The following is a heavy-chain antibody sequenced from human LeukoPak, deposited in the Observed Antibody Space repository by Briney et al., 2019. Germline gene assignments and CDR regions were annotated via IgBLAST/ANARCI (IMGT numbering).Heavy chain of an antibody. CDR1: GGSISSSSYY. J-gene: IGHJ6*02. V-gene: IGHV4-39*07. CDR2: IYYSGST. CDR3: ARGSPMDSSGWSGVYYGMNV. Sequence: SETLSLTCTVSGGSISSSSYYWGWIRQPPGKGLEWIGSIYYSGSTYYNPSLKSRVTISVDTSKNQFSLKLSSVTAADTAVYYCARGSPMDSSGWSGVYYGMNVWGQGTTVTVSS. D-gene: IGHD6-19*01.